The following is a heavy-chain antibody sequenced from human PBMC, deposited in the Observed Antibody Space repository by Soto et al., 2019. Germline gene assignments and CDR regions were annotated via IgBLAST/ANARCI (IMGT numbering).Heavy chain of an antibody. CDR1: GFTFSSYA. V-gene: IGHV3-64*04. CDR2: ISSNGGST. D-gene: IGHD3-10*01. J-gene: IGHJ4*02. CDR3: AKAVYGTFDY. Sequence: GGSLRLSCSASGFTFSSYAMHWVRQAPGKGLEYVSAISSNGGSTYYADSVKGRFTISRDNSKNTLYLQMNSLRAEDTAVYYCAKAVYGTFDYWGQGTLVTVSS.